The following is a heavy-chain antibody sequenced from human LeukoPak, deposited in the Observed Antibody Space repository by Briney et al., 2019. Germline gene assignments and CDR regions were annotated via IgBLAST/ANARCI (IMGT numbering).Heavy chain of an antibody. CDR3: AKDRSSWYYFDY. CDR2: ISISSTTI. CDR1: GFSVSSYS. Sequence: GGSLRLSCAASGFSVSSYSMNWVRQAPGKGLEGVSHISISSTTIYYADSVRGRFTISRDNAKNTLYLQRNSLRAEDTAVYYCAKDRSSWYYFDYWGQGTLVTVSS. D-gene: IGHD6-13*01. V-gene: IGHV3-48*01. J-gene: IGHJ4*02.